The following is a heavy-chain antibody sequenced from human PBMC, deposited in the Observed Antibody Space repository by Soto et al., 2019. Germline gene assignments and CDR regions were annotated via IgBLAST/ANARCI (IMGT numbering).Heavy chain of an antibody. D-gene: IGHD3-10*01. J-gene: IGHJ2*01. CDR2: ISWNSGGI. CDR3: VQDTSYGSESYYFRYFDL. Sequence: EVQLVESGGGLVQPGRSLRLSCAASGFTFDNYAMHWVRQPPGKGLERVSGISWNSGGIASADSVEGRFTISRDNAKNSLYLQMNSLRVEDTAFYYCVQDTSYGSESYYFRYFDLWGRGTLVTVSS. V-gene: IGHV3-9*01. CDR1: GFTFDNYA.